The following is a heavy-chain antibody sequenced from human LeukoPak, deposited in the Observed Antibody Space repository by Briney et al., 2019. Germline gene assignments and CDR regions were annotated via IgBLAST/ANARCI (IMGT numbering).Heavy chain of an antibody. V-gene: IGHV3-15*01. J-gene: IGHJ4*02. CDR2: IKSKTDGGTT. Sequence: GGSLRLSCVASGFTFSSSWMTWVRQAPGKGLEWVGGIKSKTDGGTTDYVAPVKGRFTISRDDSKNTLYLQMNSLKTEDTAVYYCTTDHRYYYDSSGYVDWGQGTLVTVSS. CDR3: TTDHRYYYDSSGYVD. D-gene: IGHD3-22*01. CDR1: GFTFSSSW.